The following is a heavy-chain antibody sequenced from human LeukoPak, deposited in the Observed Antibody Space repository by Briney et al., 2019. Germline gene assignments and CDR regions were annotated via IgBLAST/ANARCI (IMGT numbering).Heavy chain of an antibody. CDR1: GFTFSSYS. Sequence: PGGSLRLSCAASGFTFSSYSMNWVRQAPGKGLEWVSSISSSSGYIYYADSVKGRFTISRDNAKNSLYLQMNSLRAEDTAVYYCARDLYTGTTGIPQWFDPWGQGNPGHRLL. J-gene: IGHJ5*02. D-gene: IGHD1-1*01. V-gene: IGHV3-21*01. CDR2: ISSSSGYI. CDR3: ARDLYTGTTGIPQWFDP.